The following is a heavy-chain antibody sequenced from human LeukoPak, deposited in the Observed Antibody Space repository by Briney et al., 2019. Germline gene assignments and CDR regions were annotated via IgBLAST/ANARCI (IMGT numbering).Heavy chain of an antibody. V-gene: IGHV3-23*01. J-gene: IGHJ4*02. CDR1: GFTFSNYA. CDR3: AKGGTYYYDS. Sequence: HPGGSLRLSCAASGFTFSNYAMSWVRQAPGKGLEWISAISSNGASTYYADSVKGRFTISRDNSENTLYLQMNSLRVEDSAVYYCAKGGTYYYDSWGQGTLVTVSS. CDR2: ISSNGAST.